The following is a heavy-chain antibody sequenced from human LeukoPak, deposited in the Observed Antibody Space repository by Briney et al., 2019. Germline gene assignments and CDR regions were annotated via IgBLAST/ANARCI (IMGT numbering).Heavy chain of an antibody. CDR1: GYTLTELS. V-gene: IGHV1-69*04. CDR3: ARERDGYNPDAFDI. J-gene: IGHJ3*02. D-gene: IGHD5-24*01. CDR2: IIPILGIA. Sequence: SVKVSCKVSGYTLTELSMHWVRQAPGQGLEWMGRIIPILGIANYAQKFQGRVTITADKSTSTAYMELSSLRSEDTAVYYCARERDGYNPDAFDIWGQGTMVTVSS.